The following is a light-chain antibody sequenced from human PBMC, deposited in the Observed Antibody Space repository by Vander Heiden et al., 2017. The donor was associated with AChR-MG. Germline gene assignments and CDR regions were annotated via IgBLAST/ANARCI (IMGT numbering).Light chain of an antibody. J-gene: IGLJ3*02. Sequence: QPALTQPRSVSGSPGQSVTIPCTATSTYISHFTSVSWYPQHPGTAPNLPTYHVRKRPSGVPDRCSGSKSDNAAWLSISGRQAEDEAEEGGCSDAANYWVFGGGTKLTVL. CDR3: CSDAANYWV. V-gene: IGLV2-11*01. CDR2: HVR. CDR1: STYISHFTS.